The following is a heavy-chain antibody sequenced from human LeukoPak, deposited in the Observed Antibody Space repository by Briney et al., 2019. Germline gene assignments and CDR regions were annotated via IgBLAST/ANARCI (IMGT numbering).Heavy chain of an antibody. CDR3: ARDRSATNYYDSSGQVWDY. Sequence: ASVKVSCKGSDYTFKTYGISWVQQAPGQGLEWMGWITAYNVNKNYAQKFQGRVTMTTDTSTSTAYMELRSLTSDDTAVYYCARDRSATNYYDSSGQVWDYWGQGTLVTVSS. J-gene: IGHJ4*02. D-gene: IGHD3-22*01. V-gene: IGHV1-18*01. CDR1: DYTFKTYG. CDR2: ITAYNVNK.